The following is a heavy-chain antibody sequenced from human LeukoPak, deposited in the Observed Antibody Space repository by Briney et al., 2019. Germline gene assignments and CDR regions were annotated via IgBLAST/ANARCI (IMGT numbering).Heavy chain of an antibody. CDR2: ISGSGSTI. D-gene: IGHD5-18*01. Sequence: GGSLRLPCAAAGFTFNDYHMTWIRQAPGEGLEWVSYISGSGSTIHYADSVRGRFTISRDNAKNSLYLQMNNLRAEDTAVYYCARTRYIYGWCYFDFWGQGTLVTVSS. CDR3: ARTRYIYGWCYFDF. V-gene: IGHV3-11*01. J-gene: IGHJ4*02. CDR1: GFTFNDYH.